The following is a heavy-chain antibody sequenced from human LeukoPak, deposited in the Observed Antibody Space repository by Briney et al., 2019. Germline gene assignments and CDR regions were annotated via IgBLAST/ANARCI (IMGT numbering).Heavy chain of an antibody. CDR1: GFVFSRYE. V-gene: IGHV3-48*03. CDR2: ISDSSSTI. D-gene: IGHD1-1*01. Sequence: GGSLRLSCAASGFVFSRYEMNWVRQAPGKGLEWVSYISDSSSTIYYGDSVKGRFTISRDNANNSLYLQMNSLRAEDTAVYYCARDYTRTTGWFDPWGQGTLVTVSS. J-gene: IGHJ5*02. CDR3: ARDYTRTTGWFDP.